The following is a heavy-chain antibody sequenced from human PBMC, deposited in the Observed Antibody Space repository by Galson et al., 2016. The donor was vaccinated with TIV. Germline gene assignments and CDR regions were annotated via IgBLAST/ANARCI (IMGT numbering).Heavy chain of an antibody. V-gene: IGHV3-43*01. J-gene: IGHJ3*02. Sequence: SLRLSCAATGFDFEDYMMHWVRQPPQKGLQWLSLISWDGSRRDYVDSLKDRFNISRDNDKKSLFLQIHSLRAEDTALYYCGKGGPDGALDTWGQGTMVVVSS. CDR3: GKGGPDGALDT. D-gene: IGHD3-16*01. CDR1: GFDFEDYM. CDR2: ISWDGSRR.